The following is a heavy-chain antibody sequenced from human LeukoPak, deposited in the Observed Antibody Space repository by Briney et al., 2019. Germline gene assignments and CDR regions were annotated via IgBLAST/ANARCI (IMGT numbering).Heavy chain of an antibody. V-gene: IGHV4-59*08. CDR2: IYYSRST. CDR3: ARVGGKGGYDT. CDR1: GGSISSYY. D-gene: IGHD5-12*01. Sequence: SETLSLTCTVSGGSISSYYWSWIRQPPGKGLEWIGYIYYSRSTYYNPSLKSRVTISVDTSKNQFSLKLSSVTAADTAVYYCARVGGKGGYDTWGQGTLVTVSS. J-gene: IGHJ5*02.